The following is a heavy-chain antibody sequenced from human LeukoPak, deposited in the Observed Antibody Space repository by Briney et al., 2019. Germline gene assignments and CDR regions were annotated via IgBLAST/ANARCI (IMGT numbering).Heavy chain of an antibody. J-gene: IGHJ4*02. CDR3: ARHMSDYLFDY. V-gene: IGHV4-34*01. Sequence: SETLSLTCAVYGGSFSGYYWSWIRQPPGKGLEWIGSIYYSGSTYYNPSLKSRVTISVDTSKNQFSLKLSSVTAADTAVYYCARHMSDYLFDYWGQGTLVTVSS. D-gene: IGHD4-17*01. CDR2: IYYSGST. CDR1: GGSFSGYY.